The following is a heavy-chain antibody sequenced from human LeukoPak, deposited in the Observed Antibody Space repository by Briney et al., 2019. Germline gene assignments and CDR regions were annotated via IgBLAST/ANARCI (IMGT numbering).Heavy chain of an antibody. CDR1: GYSFTTYW. D-gene: IGHD5-18*01. V-gene: IGHV5-51*01. CDR3: ARRRGYSYGYDFDY. CDR2: IYPGDSDT. Sequence: GESLKISCKGSGYSFTTYWIGWVRRMPGKGPEWMGIIYPGDSDTTYSPSFQGQVTISADKSISTAYLQWSSLKASDTAMYYCARRRGYSYGYDFDYWGQGTLVTVSS. J-gene: IGHJ4*02.